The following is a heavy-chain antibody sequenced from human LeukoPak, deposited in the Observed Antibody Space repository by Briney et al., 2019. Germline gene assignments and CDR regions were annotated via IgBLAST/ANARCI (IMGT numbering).Heavy chain of an antibody. V-gene: IGHV4-39*07. D-gene: IGHD3-22*01. Sequence: ESSETLSLTCTVSGGSISSSSYYWGWIRQPPGKGLEWIGSIYYSGSTYYNPSLKSRVTISVDTSKNQFSLKLSSVTAADTAVYYCARAPYYYDSTPLSYFDYWGQGTLVTVSS. CDR3: ARAPYYYDSTPLSYFDY. CDR1: GGSISSSSYY. CDR2: IYYSGST. J-gene: IGHJ4*02.